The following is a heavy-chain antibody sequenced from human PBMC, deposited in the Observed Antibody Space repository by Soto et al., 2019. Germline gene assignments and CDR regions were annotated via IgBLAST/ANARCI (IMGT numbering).Heavy chain of an antibody. D-gene: IGHD6-19*01. CDR2: INVGNGNT. Sequence: SVKVSCTASGYTFTKYAMHWVRQAPGQRLEWMGWINVGNGNTKYSQRFQGRVTITRDTSASTAYMELSSLRSEDTAVYYCAREGGYSSGSFDPWGQGTLVTVSS. CDR3: AREGGYSSGSFDP. J-gene: IGHJ5*02. CDR1: GYTFTKYA. V-gene: IGHV1-3*01.